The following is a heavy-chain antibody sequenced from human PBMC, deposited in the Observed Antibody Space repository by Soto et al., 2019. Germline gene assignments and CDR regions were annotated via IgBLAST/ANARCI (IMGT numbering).Heavy chain of an antibody. CDR3: ARHNGPLYVGYYYDMDV. V-gene: IGHV5-51*01. D-gene: IGHD3-16*01. CDR1: GYSFTSYW. CDR2: IYPGDSDT. Sequence: GVSLKISCNGSGYSFTSYWIAGVRQMPGKGLEWMGIIYPGDSDTRYSPSFQGQVTISADKSISTAYLQWSSLKASDTAMYYCARHNGPLYVGYYYDMDVWGQGTTVTVSS. J-gene: IGHJ6*02.